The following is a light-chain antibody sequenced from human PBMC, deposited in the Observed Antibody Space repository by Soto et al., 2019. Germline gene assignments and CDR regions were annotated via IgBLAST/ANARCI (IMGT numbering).Light chain of an antibody. Sequence: QSALTQPPSVSGSPGQSITISCTGTSSDVGLYDYVSWYQQHPAKAPQLMIYAVSKRPSGVSNRFSASKSGNTASLFISGLQAEDEADYYCSSYTSDSSYVFGSGTKVTVL. V-gene: IGLV2-14*01. CDR1: SSDVGLYDY. J-gene: IGLJ1*01. CDR3: SSYTSDSSYV. CDR2: AVS.